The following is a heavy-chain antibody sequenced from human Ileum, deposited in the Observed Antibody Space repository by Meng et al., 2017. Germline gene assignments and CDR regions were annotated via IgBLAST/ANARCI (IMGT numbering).Heavy chain of an antibody. CDR2: IPHSGSA. CDR1: SGSISSNTY. D-gene: IGHD4-23*01. Sequence: HVQLQESGPGLVRPSGTLSLTCVVSSGSISSNTYWSWVRQPPGKGLEWIGQIPHSGSAYYNPSLKSRVTMSVDKSKSQFSLMLTSVTAADTAIYYCARHGGYSQDFWGQGTLVTVSS. CDR3: ARHGGYSQDF. V-gene: IGHV4-4*02. J-gene: IGHJ4*02.